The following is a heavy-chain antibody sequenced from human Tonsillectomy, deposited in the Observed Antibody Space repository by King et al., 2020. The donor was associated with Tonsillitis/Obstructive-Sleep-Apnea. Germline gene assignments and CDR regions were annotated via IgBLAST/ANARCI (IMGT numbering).Heavy chain of an antibody. Sequence: EVQLVESGGGLVQPGRSLRLSCAASGFTFDDYAMHWVRQAPGKGLEWVSGISWNSGSIGYAESVKGRFTISRDNDKNSLYLQMNSLRAEDTALYYCEKDTDASVVLPAAINAFDIWGQGTMVTVSS. J-gene: IGHJ3*02. D-gene: IGHD2-2*01. V-gene: IGHV3-9*01. CDR1: GFTFDDYA. CDR2: ISWNSGSI. CDR3: EKDTDASVVLPAAINAFDI.